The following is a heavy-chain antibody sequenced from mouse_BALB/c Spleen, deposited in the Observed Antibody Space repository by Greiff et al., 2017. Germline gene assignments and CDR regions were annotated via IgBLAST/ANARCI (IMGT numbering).Heavy chain of an antibody. J-gene: IGHJ2*01. V-gene: IGHV1-69*02. CDR3: ARLITTVFDY. CDR2: IDPSDSET. Sequence: VQLQQPGAELVKPGAPVKLSCKASGYTFTSYWMNWVKQRPGRGLEWIGRIDPSDSETHYNQKFKDKATLTVDKSSSTAYIQLSSLTSEDSAVYYCARLITTVFDYWGQGTTLTVSS. CDR1: GYTFTSYW. D-gene: IGHD1-1*01.